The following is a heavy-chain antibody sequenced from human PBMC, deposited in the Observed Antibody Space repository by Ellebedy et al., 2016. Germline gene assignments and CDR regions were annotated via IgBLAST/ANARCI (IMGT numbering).Heavy chain of an antibody. D-gene: IGHD6-13*01. V-gene: IGHV3-23*01. CDR3: AKDVIAAPHYFDY. CDR1: GFTFSSYG. J-gene: IGHJ4*02. CDR2: ISGSGGST. Sequence: GESLKISXAASGFTFSSYGMHWVRQAPGKGLEWVSAISGSGGSTYYADSVKGRFTISRDNSKNTLYLQMNSLRAEDTAVYYCAKDVIAAPHYFDYWGQGTLVTVSS.